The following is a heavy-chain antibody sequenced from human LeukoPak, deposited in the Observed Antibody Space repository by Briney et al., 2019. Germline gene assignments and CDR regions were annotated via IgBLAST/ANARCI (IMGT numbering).Heavy chain of an antibody. CDR1: GFTFSSYW. Sequence: GGSLRLSCAASGFTFSSYWMSWVRQAPGKGLEWVANIKQEGSEKYYVDSVKGRFTISRDNAKNSLYLQMNSLRAEDTAVYYCARDSDGGSHIVDYWGQGTLVTVSS. D-gene: IGHD2-15*01. CDR2: IKQEGSEK. CDR3: ARDSDGGSHIVDY. V-gene: IGHV3-7*01. J-gene: IGHJ4*02.